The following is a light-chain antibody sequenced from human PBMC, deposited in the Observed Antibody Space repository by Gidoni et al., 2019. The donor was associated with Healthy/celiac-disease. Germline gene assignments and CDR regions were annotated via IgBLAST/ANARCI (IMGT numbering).Light chain of an antibody. Sequence: ELVLTQSPGTLSLSPGERATLSCRASQSVSSSNLAWYQQNPGQAPRLLIYGASSRATGIPDRFSGSGSGTDFTLTISRLEPEDFAVYYCQQYGSSPPALTFGGGTKVEIK. J-gene: IGKJ4*01. CDR2: GAS. V-gene: IGKV3-20*01. CDR3: QQYGSSPPALT. CDR1: QSVSSSN.